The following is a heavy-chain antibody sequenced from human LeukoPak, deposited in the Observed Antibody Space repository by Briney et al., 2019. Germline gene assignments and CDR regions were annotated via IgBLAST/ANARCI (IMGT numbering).Heavy chain of an antibody. D-gene: IGHD3-3*01. CDR1: GFTFSSYS. CDR2: ISSSSSYI. CDR3: ARDRESITIFGVVNYMDV. V-gene: IGHV3-21*01. J-gene: IGHJ6*03. Sequence: GGSLRLSCAASGFTFSSYSMNWVRQAPGKGLEWVSSISSSSSYIYYADSVKGRFTISRDNAKNSLYLQMNSLRAEDTAVYYCARDRESITIFGVVNYMDVWAKGPRSPSP.